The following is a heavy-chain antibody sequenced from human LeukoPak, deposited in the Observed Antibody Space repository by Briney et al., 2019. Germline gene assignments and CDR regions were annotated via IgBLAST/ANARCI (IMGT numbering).Heavy chain of an antibody. CDR3: AKAGPSGNYKYYLDF. D-gene: IGHD3-3*01. CDR2: IYYSGST. J-gene: IGHJ4*02. V-gene: IGHV4-59*08. Sequence: SETLSLTCTVSGDSINDNHWSWLRQPPGKRLEWIGYIYYSGSTNYNPSLQSRVTISVDRSKNQFSLKLSSVTAADTAIYYCAKAGPSGNYKYYLDFWGQGTLVTVSS. CDR1: GDSINDNH.